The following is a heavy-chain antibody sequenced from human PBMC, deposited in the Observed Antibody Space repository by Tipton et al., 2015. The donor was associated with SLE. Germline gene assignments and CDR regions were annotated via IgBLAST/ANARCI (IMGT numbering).Heavy chain of an antibody. CDR2: ITSSSSYI. J-gene: IGHJ6*03. D-gene: IGHD6-13*01. CDR3: ARVYSSNWYDYYYMDV. Sequence: SLRLSCAASEFTFSNYVMSWVRQAPGKGLEWVSSITSSSSYIYYADSVKGRFTISRDNAKNSLYLQMNSLRAEDTAVYYCARVYSSNWYDYYYMDVWGKGTTVTVSS. CDR1: EFTFSNYV. V-gene: IGHV3-21*01.